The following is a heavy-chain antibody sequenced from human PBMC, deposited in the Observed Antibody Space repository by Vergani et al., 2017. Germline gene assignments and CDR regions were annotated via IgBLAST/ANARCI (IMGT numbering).Heavy chain of an antibody. V-gene: IGHV3-30*02. CDR3: AKDSLDYYGMDV. J-gene: IGHJ6*02. CDR1: GFPFSSSG. CDR2: IRYDGRNK. Sequence: QVQLVESGGGVVQPGGSLRLSCAASGFPFSSSGMHWVRQAPGKGLEWVAFIRYDGRNKYYADSGKGRFTISRDNSKNTLYLQMNSLRAEDTAVYYCAKDSLDYYGMDVWGQGTTVTVSS.